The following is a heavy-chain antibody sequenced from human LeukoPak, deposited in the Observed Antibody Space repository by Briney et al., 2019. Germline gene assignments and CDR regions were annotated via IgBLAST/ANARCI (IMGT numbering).Heavy chain of an antibody. CDR1: GFTFSSYA. Sequence: GGSLRLSCAASGFTFSSYAMSWVRQAPGKGLEWVSAISDSGGSTYYADSVKGRFTISRDNSKNTLYLQMNSLRAEDTAVYYCAKAGLRYFDWSEAIDYWGQGTLVTVSS. V-gene: IGHV3-23*01. CDR3: AKAGLRYFDWSEAIDY. J-gene: IGHJ4*02. D-gene: IGHD3-9*01. CDR2: ISDSGGST.